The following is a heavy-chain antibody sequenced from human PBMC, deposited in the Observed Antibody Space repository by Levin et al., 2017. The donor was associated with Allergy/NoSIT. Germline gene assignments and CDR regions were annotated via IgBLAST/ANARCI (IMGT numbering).Heavy chain of an antibody. J-gene: IGHJ4*02. CDR1: GGSISSGDYY. Sequence: PSETLSLTCSVSGGSISSGDYYWSWIRQPPGKGLEWIGYIYHSGSTFYTLPLRSRVTISIDTSKNQFSLKLRSVTAADTAVYFGAGLTSAAAISYFQLWGQGSLVTVSS. CDR2: IYHSGST. V-gene: IGHV4-30-4*01. CDR3: AGLTSAAAISYFQL. D-gene: IGHD2-2*01.